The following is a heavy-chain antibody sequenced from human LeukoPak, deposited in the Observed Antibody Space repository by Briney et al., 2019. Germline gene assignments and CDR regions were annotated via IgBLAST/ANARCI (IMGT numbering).Heavy chain of an antibody. J-gene: IGHJ4*02. CDR3: ARSGSGYFDY. Sequence: GGSLRLSCAASGITLSISWMSWVRQAPGKGLEWVANIKQDGSEKYYVDSVNGRFIISRDNANNSLYLQMNSLRAEDTAVYYCARSGSGYFDYWGQGTLVTVSS. CDR2: IKQDGSEK. V-gene: IGHV3-7*03. CDR1: GITLSISW.